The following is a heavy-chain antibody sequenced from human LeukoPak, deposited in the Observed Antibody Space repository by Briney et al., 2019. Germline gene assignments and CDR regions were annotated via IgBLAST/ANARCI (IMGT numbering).Heavy chain of an antibody. V-gene: IGHV3-48*03. CDR3: ARGLRRNKPDY. J-gene: IGHJ4*02. CDR2: ISSSGSTI. CDR1: GFTFSTYE. Sequence: GGSLRLSCAASGFTFSTYEMNWVRQAPGKGLEWVSYISSSGSTIYYADSVKGRFTISRDNAKNSLYLQMNSLRAEDTAVYYCARGLRRNKPDYWGQGTLVTVSS. D-gene: IGHD4-17*01.